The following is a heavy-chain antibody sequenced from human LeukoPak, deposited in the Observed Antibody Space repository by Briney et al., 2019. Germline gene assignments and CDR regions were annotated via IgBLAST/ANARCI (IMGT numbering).Heavy chain of an antibody. V-gene: IGHV3-30*18. CDR3: AKDAAETKGHYYGAGTYYQSSFDY. D-gene: IGHD3-10*01. Sequence: GGSLRLSCAASGFXFSSYGMHWVRQAPGKGLEWVALISYDGSNQYYADSVKGRVIISRDNSKNTLYLQMNSLRAEDTAIYYCAKDAAETKGHYYGAGTYYQSSFDYWGQGTLVTVSS. J-gene: IGHJ4*02. CDR1: GFXFSSYG. CDR2: ISYDGSNQ.